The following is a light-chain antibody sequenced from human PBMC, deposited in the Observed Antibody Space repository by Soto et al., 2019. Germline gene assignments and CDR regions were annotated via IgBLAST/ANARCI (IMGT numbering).Light chain of an antibody. CDR2: AAS. Sequence: DIQLTQSPSSASASVGDRVTVTCRASQGISNWLAWYQQKSGKAPKLLISAASSLQSGVTSRFSGSGSGTDFTLIISSLQPEDFATYYCQQANSFPWTFGQGTKVEIK. J-gene: IGKJ1*01. CDR1: QGISNW. CDR3: QQANSFPWT. V-gene: IGKV1-12*02.